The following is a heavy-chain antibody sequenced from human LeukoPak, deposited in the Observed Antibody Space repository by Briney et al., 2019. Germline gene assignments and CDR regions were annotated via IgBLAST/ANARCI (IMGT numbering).Heavy chain of an antibody. D-gene: IGHD3-3*01. Sequence: SETLSLTCTVSGGSISSGDYYWSWIRQPPGKGLEWIGYIYYSGSTYYNPSLKSRVTISVGTSKNQFSLKLSSVTAADTAVYYCAREIGGDFWSGPDNWFDPWGQGTLVTVSS. CDR2: IYYSGST. CDR1: GGSISSGDYY. V-gene: IGHV4-30-4*01. CDR3: AREIGGDFWSGPDNWFDP. J-gene: IGHJ5*02.